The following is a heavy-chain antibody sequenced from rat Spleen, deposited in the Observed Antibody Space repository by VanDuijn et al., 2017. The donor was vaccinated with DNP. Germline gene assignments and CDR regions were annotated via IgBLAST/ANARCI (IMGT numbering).Heavy chain of an antibody. J-gene: IGHJ4*01. V-gene: IGHV5S13*01. D-gene: IGHD1-12*01. Sequence: EVQLVESGGGLVQPGRSLKLSCAASGFTFSNYGMAWVRQAPTKGLEWVASISTGGGNTYYRDSVKGRFTISRDNAQDTLYLQMNSLRPEDTATYYCARFDGYSYLYLMDVWGQGTSVTVSS. CDR3: ARFDGYSYLYLMDV. CDR2: ISTGGGNT. CDR1: GFTFSNYG.